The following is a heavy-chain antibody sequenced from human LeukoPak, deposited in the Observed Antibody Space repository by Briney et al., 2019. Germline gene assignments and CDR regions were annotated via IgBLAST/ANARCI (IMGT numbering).Heavy chain of an antibody. CDR1: GFTFSSYA. D-gene: IGHD6-19*01. CDR3: AKGRFSSAWHNFDY. V-gene: IGHV3-48*01. J-gene: IGHJ4*02. CDR2: ISSSGSTI. Sequence: GRSLRLSCAASGFTFSSYAMHWVRQAPGKGLEWVSYISSSGSTIYYADSVKGRFTISRDNSRNTLYLQMNSLRAEDTAVYYCAKGRFSSAWHNFDYWGQGTLVTVSS.